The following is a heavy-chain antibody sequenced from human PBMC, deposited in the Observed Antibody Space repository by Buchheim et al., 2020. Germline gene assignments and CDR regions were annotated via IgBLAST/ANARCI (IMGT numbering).Heavy chain of an antibody. CDR1: GFTFSNYG. CDR3: ARDLDCSGGSCYSVNYYYGMDV. V-gene: IGHV3-48*04. J-gene: IGHJ6*02. CDR2: ISSSGSTI. Sequence: VQLVESGGGVVQPGRSLRLSCVASGFTFSNYGMHWVRQAPGKGLEWVSYISSSGSTIYYADSVKGRFTISRDNAKNSLYLQMNSLRAEDTAVYYCARDLDCSGGSCYSVNYYYGMDVWGQGTT. D-gene: IGHD2-15*01.